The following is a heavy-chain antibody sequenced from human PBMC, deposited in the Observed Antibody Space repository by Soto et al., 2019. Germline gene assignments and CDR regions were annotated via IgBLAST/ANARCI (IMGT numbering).Heavy chain of an antibody. CDR2: IIPFYGTA. CDR3: AHELAGGVDAFDI. V-gene: IGHV1-69*13. Sequence: VNVSCEASDYAFTSCAMMWVRQDPGQGLEWMGGIIPFYGTANYAQKFQGRVTITADESTSTAYMELSSLRSEDTAVYYCAHELAGGVDAFDIWGQGTMVNVSS. J-gene: IGHJ3*02. D-gene: IGHD6-19*01. CDR1: DYAFTSCA.